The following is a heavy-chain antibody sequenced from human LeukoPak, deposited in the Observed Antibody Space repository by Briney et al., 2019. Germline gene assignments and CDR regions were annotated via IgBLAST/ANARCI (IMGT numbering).Heavy chain of an antibody. CDR3: ARDKAVGPTPLDY. CDR1: GLTFSSYW. CDR2: INSDGSST. J-gene: IGHJ4*02. Sequence: PGGSLRLSCAASGLTFSSYWMHWVRHAPGRGLVWVSRINSDGSSTSYADSVKGRFTISRDNAKNSLFLQMNSLRAEDTAVYYCARDKAVGPTPLDYWGQGTLVTVSS. V-gene: IGHV3-74*01. D-gene: IGHD1-26*01.